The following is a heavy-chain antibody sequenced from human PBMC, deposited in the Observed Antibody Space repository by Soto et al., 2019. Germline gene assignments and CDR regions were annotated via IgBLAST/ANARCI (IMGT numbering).Heavy chain of an antibody. J-gene: IGHJ6*03. V-gene: IGHV3-48*01. D-gene: IGHD6-13*01. CDR1: GFTFSSYS. CDR2: ISSSSSTR. CDR3: ARAQGSSPHYYYYMDV. Sequence: GGSLRLSCAASGFTFSSYSMNWVRQVPGKGLEWVSYISSSSSTRYHADSVKGRVTISRDNAKNSLYLEMNSLRAEDTAVYYCARAQGSSPHYYYYMDVWGKGTTVTVSS.